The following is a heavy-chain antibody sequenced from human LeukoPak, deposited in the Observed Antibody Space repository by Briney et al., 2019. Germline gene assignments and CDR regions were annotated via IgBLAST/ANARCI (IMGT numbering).Heavy chain of an antibody. V-gene: IGHV1-69*05. CDR1: GGTFSSYA. CDR3: AGNPPTIVVVPAASSRGRFGWFDP. D-gene: IGHD2-2*01. Sequence: SVNVSCKASGGTFSSYAISWVRQAPGQGLEWMGGIIPIFGTANYAQKFQGRVTITTDESTSTAYMELSSLRSEDTAVYYCAGNPPTIVVVPAASSRGRFGWFDPWGQGTLVTVSS. CDR2: IIPIFGTA. J-gene: IGHJ5*02.